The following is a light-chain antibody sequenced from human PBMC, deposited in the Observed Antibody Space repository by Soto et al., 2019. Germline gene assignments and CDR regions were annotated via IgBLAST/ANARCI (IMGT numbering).Light chain of an antibody. J-gene: IGLJ1*01. CDR1: SSHVGSYDF. CDR2: EVT. Sequence: QSVLTQPASVSGSPGQSITISCTRSSSHVGSYDFVSWYQQHPGKAPKVLIYEVTKRPSGVSNRVSGSKSGNTASLTISGLQADDEADYYCCADAGSSRYVFGTGTKLTVL. CDR3: CADAGSSRYV. V-gene: IGLV2-23*02.